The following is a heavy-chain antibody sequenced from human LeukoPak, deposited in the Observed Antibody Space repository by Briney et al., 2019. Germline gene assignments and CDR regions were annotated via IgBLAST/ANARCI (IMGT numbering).Heavy chain of an antibody. J-gene: IGHJ4*02. V-gene: IGHV4-34*01. CDR1: GGSFSGYY. CDR3: VTYYFDSSGPKKNY. Sequence: PSETLSLTCAVYGGSFSGYYWSWIRQPPGKGLEWIGEINHSGSTNYNPSLKSRVTISVDTSKKQFSLKPSSVTAADTAVYYCVTYYFDSSGPKKNYWGQGTLVTVSS. D-gene: IGHD3-22*01. CDR2: INHSGST.